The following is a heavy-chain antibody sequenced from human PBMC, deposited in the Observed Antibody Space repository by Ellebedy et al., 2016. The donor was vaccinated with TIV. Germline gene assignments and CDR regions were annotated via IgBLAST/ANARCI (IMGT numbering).Heavy chain of an antibody. Sequence: GSLRLXXAVSGGSISSSNWWSWVRQPPGKGLEWIGEIYHSGSTNYNPSLKSRVTISVDTSKNQFSLKLSSVTAADTAVYYCASRAIFGMGIDAFDIWGQGTMVTVSS. J-gene: IGHJ3*02. D-gene: IGHD3-3*01. CDR1: GGSISSSNW. CDR2: IYHSGST. V-gene: IGHV4-4*02. CDR3: ASRAIFGMGIDAFDI.